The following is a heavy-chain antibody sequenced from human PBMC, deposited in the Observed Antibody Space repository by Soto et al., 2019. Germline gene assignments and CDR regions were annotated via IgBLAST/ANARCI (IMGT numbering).Heavy chain of an antibody. CDR3: ARDVGGTSSYLGY. J-gene: IGHJ4*02. CDR1: GDTFPCYY. Sequence: QVQLVQSGAEVKKPGASVQVSCKASGDTFPCYYIHWVRQAPGQGLEWMGWINPDYGGANYGENFQGGVTMPIDPSITTAYMEVSRLRSDDTVVYYCARDVGGTSSYLGYWGKGTLVTVSS. V-gene: IGHV1-2*02. CDR2: INPDYGGA. D-gene: IGHD3-16*01.